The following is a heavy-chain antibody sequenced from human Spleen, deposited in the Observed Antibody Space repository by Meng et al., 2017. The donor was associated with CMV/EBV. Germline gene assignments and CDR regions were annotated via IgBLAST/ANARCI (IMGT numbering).Heavy chain of an antibody. J-gene: IGHJ4*02. V-gene: IGHV1-18*01. Sequence: ASVKVSCKASGGTFSSYAISWVRQAPGQGLEWMGGISPYNGNTQYEQKFQGRVTMTTDTSTSTAYMEVRSLTSDDTAIYYCARGSWNYDFWGRGTLVTVSS. D-gene: IGHD1-7*01. CDR2: ISPYNGNT. CDR1: GGTFSSYA. CDR3: ARGSWNYDF.